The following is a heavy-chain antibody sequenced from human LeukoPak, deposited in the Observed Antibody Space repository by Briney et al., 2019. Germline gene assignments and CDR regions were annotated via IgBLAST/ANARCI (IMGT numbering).Heavy chain of an antibody. J-gene: IGHJ4*02. CDR1: GFTFTNYA. V-gene: IGHV3-23*01. Sequence: PGGSLRLSCAASGFTFTNYAISWVRQAPGKGLEWVSTIGSGGSTYYADSVKGRFTISRDNSKNTLYLQMNSLRAEDTAVYYCAKLGLKLGGDYWGQGALVTVSS. CDR2: IGSGGST. CDR3: AKLGLKLGGDY. D-gene: IGHD3-16*01.